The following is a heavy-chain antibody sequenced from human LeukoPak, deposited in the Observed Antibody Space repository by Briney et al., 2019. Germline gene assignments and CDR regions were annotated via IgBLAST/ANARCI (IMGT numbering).Heavy chain of an antibody. Sequence: GGSLRLSCAASGFTFSNYWMHWVRQAPGKGLVWVSRINSDGINTSYADSVKGRFTISRDNAKNSLYLQMNSLRAEDAAVYYCATNDGYNYYFDYWGQGTLVTVSS. D-gene: IGHD5-24*01. V-gene: IGHV3-74*01. J-gene: IGHJ4*02. CDR1: GFTFSNYW. CDR2: INSDGINT. CDR3: ATNDGYNYYFDY.